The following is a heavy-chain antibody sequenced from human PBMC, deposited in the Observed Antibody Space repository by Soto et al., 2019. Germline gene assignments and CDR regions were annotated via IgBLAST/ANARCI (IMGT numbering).Heavy chain of an antibody. V-gene: IGHV3-73*02. CDR3: VMEEYYFDY. Sequence: EVQLVESGGGLVQPGGSLKLSCAASGFTFSGSAMHWVRQASGKGLEWVGRIRSKANSYATAYAASVKGRFTISRDNSKNTAYLQMNSLKTEDTAVYYCVMEEYYFDYWGQGTLVTVSS. D-gene: IGHD3-16*01. CDR1: GFTFSGSA. J-gene: IGHJ4*02. CDR2: IRSKANSYAT.